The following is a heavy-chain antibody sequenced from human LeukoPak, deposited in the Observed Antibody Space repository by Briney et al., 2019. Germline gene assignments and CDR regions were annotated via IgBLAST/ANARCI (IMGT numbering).Heavy chain of an antibody. CDR2: IYYSGST. Sequence: SETLSPTCTVSGGSISSYYWSWIRQPPGKGLEWIGYIYYSGSTNYNPSLKSRVTISVDTSKNQFSLKLSSVTAADTAVYYCARAYYYGSGSYPPPYYFDYWGQGTLVTVSS. CDR1: GGSISSYY. V-gene: IGHV4-59*01. CDR3: ARAYYYGSGSYPPPYYFDY. D-gene: IGHD3-10*01. J-gene: IGHJ4*02.